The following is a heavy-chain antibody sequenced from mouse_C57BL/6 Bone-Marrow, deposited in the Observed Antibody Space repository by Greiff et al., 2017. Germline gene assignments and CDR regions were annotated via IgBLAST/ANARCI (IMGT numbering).Heavy chain of an antibody. V-gene: IGHV1-47*01. D-gene: IGHD2-3*01. Sequence: VQLKESGAELVKPGASVKMSCKASGYTFTTYPIEWMKQNPGKSLEWIGNFHPYNDDTKYNEKFKGKATLTVEKSSSTVYLELSRLTSDDSAVYYCARPIYDGYYGNAYWGQGTLVTVSA. CDR3: ARPIYDGYYGNAY. CDR1: GYTFTTYP. CDR2: FHPYNDDT. J-gene: IGHJ3*01.